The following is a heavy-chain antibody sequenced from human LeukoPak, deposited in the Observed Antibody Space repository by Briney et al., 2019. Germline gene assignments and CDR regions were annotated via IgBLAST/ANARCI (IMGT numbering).Heavy chain of an antibody. CDR3: ARGQSPYYDFWSGYTPGYYCYYMDV. D-gene: IGHD3-3*01. CDR1: GYTFTSYD. Sequence: ASVKVSCKASGYTFTSYDINWVRQATGQGLEWMGWMNPNSGNTGYAQKFQGRVTITRNTSISTAYMELSSLRSEDTAVYYCARGQSPYYDFWSGYTPGYYCYYMDVWGKGTTVTVSS. CDR2: MNPNSGNT. V-gene: IGHV1-8*01. J-gene: IGHJ6*03.